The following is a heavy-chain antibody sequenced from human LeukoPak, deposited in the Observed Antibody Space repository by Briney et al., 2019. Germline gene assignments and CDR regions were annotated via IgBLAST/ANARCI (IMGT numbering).Heavy chain of an antibody. CDR3: ARDGLTGTTGDWFDP. Sequence: GASVKVSCKASGYTFTSYGISWVRQAPGQGLEWMGWISAYNGTTNYAQKLQGRVTMTTDTSTSTAYMELRSLRSDDTAVYYCARDGLTGTTGDWFDPWGQGTLVTVSS. V-gene: IGHV1-18*01. J-gene: IGHJ5*02. D-gene: IGHD1-7*01. CDR2: ISAYNGTT. CDR1: GYTFTSYG.